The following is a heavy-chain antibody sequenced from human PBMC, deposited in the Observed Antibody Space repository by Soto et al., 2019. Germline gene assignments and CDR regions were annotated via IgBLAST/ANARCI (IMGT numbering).Heavy chain of an antibody. J-gene: IGHJ6*03. Sequence: QLQLQESGPGLVKPSETLSLTCTVSGGSISSSSYYWGWIRQPPGKGLEWIGSIYYSWSTYYNPSLKSRVTISVDTSKNQFSLMLSSVTAADTAVYYCASSGYCSSTSCYAKYYYYYYMDVWGKGTTVTVSS. V-gene: IGHV4-39*01. D-gene: IGHD2-2*01. CDR2: IYYSWST. CDR3: ASSGYCSSTSCYAKYYYYYYMDV. CDR1: GGSISSSSYY.